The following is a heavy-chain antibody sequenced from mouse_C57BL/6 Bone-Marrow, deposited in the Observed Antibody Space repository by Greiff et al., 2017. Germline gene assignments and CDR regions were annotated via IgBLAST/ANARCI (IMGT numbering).Heavy chain of an antibody. CDR1: GYTFTDYE. Sequence: QVQLQQSGAELVRPGASVTLSCKASGYTFTDYEMHWVKQTPVHGLEWIGAIDPETGGTAYNQKFKGKAILTADKSSSTAYMELRSLTSEDSAVYYSTREGIYYDYDGGGPAWFAYWGQGTLVTVSA. J-gene: IGHJ3*01. V-gene: IGHV1-15*01. D-gene: IGHD2-4*01. CDR3: TREGIYYDYDGGGPAWFAY. CDR2: IDPETGGT.